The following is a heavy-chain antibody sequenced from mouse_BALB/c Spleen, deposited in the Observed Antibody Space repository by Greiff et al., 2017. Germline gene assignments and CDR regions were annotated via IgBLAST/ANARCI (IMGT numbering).Heavy chain of an antibody. D-gene: IGHD2-1*01. V-gene: IGHV1S137*01. Sequence: VQRVESGAELVRPGVSVKISCKGSGYTFTDYAMHWVKQSHAKSLEWIGVISTYYGDASYNQKFKGKATMTVDKSSSTAYMELARLTSEDSAIYYCARKSYGNYDFDYGGQGTTLTVSS. CDR3: ARKSYGNYDFDY. J-gene: IGHJ2*01. CDR2: ISTYYGDA. CDR1: GYTFTDYA.